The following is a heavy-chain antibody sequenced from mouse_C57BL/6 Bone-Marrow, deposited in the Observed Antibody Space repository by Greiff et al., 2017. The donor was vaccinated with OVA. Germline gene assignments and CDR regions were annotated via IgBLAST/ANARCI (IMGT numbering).Heavy chain of an antibody. J-gene: IGHJ1*03. CDR1: GYTFTDYN. CDR2: INPNNGGT. D-gene: IGHD1-1*01. V-gene: IGHV1-22*01. CDR3: ARSGSSPYWYFDV. Sequence: EVKLQESGPELVKPGASVKMSCKASGYTFTDYNMHWVKQSHGKSLEWIGYINPNNGGTSYNQKFKGKATLTVNKSSSTAYMELRSLTSEDSAVYYCARSGSSPYWYFDVWGTGTTVTVSS.